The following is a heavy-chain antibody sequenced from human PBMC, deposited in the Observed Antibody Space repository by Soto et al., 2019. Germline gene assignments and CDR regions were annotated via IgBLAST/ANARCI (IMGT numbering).Heavy chain of an antibody. CDR3: ARDLGYCSSTSCYPWFAP. D-gene: IGHD2-2*01. CDR2: IYYSGST. J-gene: IGHJ5*02. Sequence: SETLSLTCTVSGGSISSYYWSWIRQPPWKGLEWIGYIYYSGSTNYNPSLKSRVTISVDTSKNQFSLKLSSVTAADTAVYYCARDLGYCSSTSCYPWFAPWGQGTLVTVS. CDR1: GGSISSYY. V-gene: IGHV4-59*01.